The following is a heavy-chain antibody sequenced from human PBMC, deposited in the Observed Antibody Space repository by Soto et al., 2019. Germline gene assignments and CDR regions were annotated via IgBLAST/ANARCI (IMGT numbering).Heavy chain of an antibody. D-gene: IGHD6-25*01. J-gene: IGHJ5*02. CDR2: IIPIFGTA. CDR1: GGTFSSYA. Sequence: AVKVSCKASGGTFSSYAISWVRQAPGQGLEWMGGIIPIFGTANYAQKFQGRVTITADESTSTAYMELSSLRSEDTAVYYCARDTWYSSAENWFDPWGQGTLVTVSS. V-gene: IGHV1-69*13. CDR3: ARDTWYSSAENWFDP.